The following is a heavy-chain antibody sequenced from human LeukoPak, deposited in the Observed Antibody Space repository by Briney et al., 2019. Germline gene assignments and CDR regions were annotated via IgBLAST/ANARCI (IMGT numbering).Heavy chain of an antibody. D-gene: IGHD4-17*01. CDR2: IYYGGTT. CDR1: GDSTSSYY. J-gene: IGHJ4*02. CDR3: ARAYGDYLSTGFDY. V-gene: IGHV4-59*01. Sequence: SETLSLTCTVSGDSTSSYYWSWIRQPPGKGLEWIGYIYYGGTTNYNPSLKSRVTIFLDTSKNQFSLNLNSVTAADTAVYYCARAYGDYLSTGFDYWGQGTLVTVSS.